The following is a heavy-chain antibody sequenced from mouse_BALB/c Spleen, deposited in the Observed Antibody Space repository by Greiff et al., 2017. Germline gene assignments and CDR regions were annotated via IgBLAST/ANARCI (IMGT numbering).Heavy chain of an antibody. CDR1: GFSLTGYG. D-gene: IGHD1-1*02. Sequence: VRLVESGPGLVARSQSLCITCTVSGFSLTGYGVNWVRQPPGKGLEWLGMIWGDGSTDYNSALKSRLSISKDNSKSHVFLKRNSLQTDDTARYDCAVYGGPGRFAYWGQGTLVTVSA. CDR3: AVYGGPGRFAY. V-gene: IGHV2-6-7*01. J-gene: IGHJ3*01. CDR2: IWGDGST.